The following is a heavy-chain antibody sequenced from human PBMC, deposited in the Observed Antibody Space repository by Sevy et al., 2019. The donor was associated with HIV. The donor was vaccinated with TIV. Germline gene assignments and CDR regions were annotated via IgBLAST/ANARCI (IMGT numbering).Heavy chain of an antibody. CDR3: ARVRYTYGNFFFDY. CDR1: GFTFSDYY. J-gene: IGHJ4*02. V-gene: IGHV3-11*01. D-gene: IGHD5-18*01. CDR2: ISSRDYFI. Sequence: GGSLRLSCTASGFTFSDYYMSWIRQAPGKGLEWISYISSRDYFIYYADSVKGRFTISRDNAKNSMFLHMSSLRAEDTALYYCARVRYTYGNFFFDYWGPGTLVTVSS.